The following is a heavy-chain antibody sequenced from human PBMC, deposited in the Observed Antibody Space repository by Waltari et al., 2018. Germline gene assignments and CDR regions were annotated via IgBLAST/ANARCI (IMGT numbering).Heavy chain of an antibody. CDR3: ARLGYEVGSWYFDL. CDR1: GFTFSSYA. Sequence: EVQLVESGGGWVQPGGSLRLSCAASGFTFSSYAIHWLRQAPGKGLEYVSAISSNGDGTYYASSVKGRFIISRDNSKNTVYLQMDSLRAEDMAVYYCARLGYEVGSWYFDLWGRGTLVTVSS. CDR2: ISSNGDGT. J-gene: IGHJ2*01. V-gene: IGHV3-64*01. D-gene: IGHD1-26*01.